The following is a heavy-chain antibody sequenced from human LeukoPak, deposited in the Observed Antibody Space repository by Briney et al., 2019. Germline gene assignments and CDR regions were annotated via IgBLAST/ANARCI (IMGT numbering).Heavy chain of an antibody. CDR2: INPNSGGT. J-gene: IGHJ5*02. CDR3: ARDQYCSSTSCPRGGFDP. D-gene: IGHD2-2*01. Sequence: AASVKVSCKASGYTFTGYYMHWVRQAPGQGLEWMGWINPNSGGTNYAQKFQGRVTMTRDTSISTAYMELSRLRSDGTAVYYCARDQYCSSTSCPRGGFDPWGQGTLVTVSS. CDR1: GYTFTGYY. V-gene: IGHV1-2*02.